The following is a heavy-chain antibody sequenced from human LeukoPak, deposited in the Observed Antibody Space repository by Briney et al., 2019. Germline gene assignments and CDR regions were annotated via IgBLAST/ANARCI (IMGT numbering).Heavy chain of an antibody. J-gene: IGHJ4*02. CDR2: IGASGGST. Sequence: GGSLRLSCATSGFTFSSYAMSWVRQAPGKGLEWVSGIGASGGSTYYADSVKGRFTISRDNSKNTMYVQMNSLRAEDTAVYYCAKRASGSGTSLYYFDYWGQGTLVTVSS. V-gene: IGHV3-23*01. D-gene: IGHD3-10*01. CDR3: AKRASGSGTSLYYFDY. CDR1: GFTFSSYA.